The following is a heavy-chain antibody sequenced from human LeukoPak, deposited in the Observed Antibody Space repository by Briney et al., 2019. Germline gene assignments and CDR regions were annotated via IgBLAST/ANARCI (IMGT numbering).Heavy chain of an antibody. D-gene: IGHD3-3*01. Sequence: PSETLSLTCTVSGGSISSYYWSWIRQPAGKGLEWIGRIYTSGSTNYNPSLESRVTISRDSSKNQFSLNLRSVTAADTAVYYCARGYESGTYYLGYWSQGTLVTVSS. CDR2: IYTSGST. CDR1: GGSISSYY. J-gene: IGHJ4*02. V-gene: IGHV4-4*07. CDR3: ARGYESGTYYLGY.